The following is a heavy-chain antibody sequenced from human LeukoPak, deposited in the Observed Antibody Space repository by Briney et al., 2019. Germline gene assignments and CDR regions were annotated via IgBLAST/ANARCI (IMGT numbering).Heavy chain of an antibody. CDR3: ARPTTMVRGAPLGY. D-gene: IGHD3-10*01. Sequence: ASVKVSCKASGYTFTSYDINWVRQATGQGLEWMGWTNPNSGNTGHAQKFQGRVTMTRNTSISTAYMELSSLRSEDTAVYYCARPTTMVRGAPLGYWGQGTLVTVSS. CDR1: GYTFTSYD. V-gene: IGHV1-8*01. CDR2: TNPNSGNT. J-gene: IGHJ4*02.